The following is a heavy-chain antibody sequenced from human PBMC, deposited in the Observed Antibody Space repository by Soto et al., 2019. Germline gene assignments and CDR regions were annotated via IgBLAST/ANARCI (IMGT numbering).Heavy chain of an antibody. J-gene: IGHJ6*02. CDR1: WFHLSDHA. CDR2: ISGSSGST. D-gene: IGHD6-13*01. V-gene: IGHV3-23*01. Sequence: AASWFHLSDHAMKWVRQAPGKGLEWVSAISGSSGSTHYADSVKGRFTISRDISKNTLYLQMKWLSAEDTAVSYCAKDGGSSWSRYYGLDVRRQETTVT. CDR3: AKDGGSSWSRYYGLDV.